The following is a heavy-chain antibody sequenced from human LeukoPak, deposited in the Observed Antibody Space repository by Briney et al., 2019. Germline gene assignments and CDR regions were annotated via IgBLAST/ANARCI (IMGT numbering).Heavy chain of an antibody. Sequence: ASVKVSCKASGYTCTGYYMHWVRQAPGQGLEWMGWINPNSGGTNYAQKFQGRVTMTRDTSISTAYMELSRLRSDDTAVYYCARQAPPYDSSGYFDYWGQGTLVTVSS. V-gene: IGHV1-2*02. J-gene: IGHJ4*02. CDR2: INPNSGGT. CDR3: ARQAPPYDSSGYFDY. D-gene: IGHD3-22*01. CDR1: GYTCTGYY.